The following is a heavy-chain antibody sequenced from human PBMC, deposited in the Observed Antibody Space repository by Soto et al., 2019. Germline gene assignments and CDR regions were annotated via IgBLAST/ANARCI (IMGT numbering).Heavy chain of an antibody. CDR3: IKDLTPGGADV. J-gene: IGHJ6*04. CDR2: IYWSSNRI. D-gene: IGHD1-26*01. Sequence: EVQLVESGGGLVQPGKSLRLSCVASGFNSHDYVMHWVRQVPGKGLEWVSGIYWSSNRIDYADSVKGRFTTSRDNAKNTLYLQMNSLRVEDTASYYCIKDLTPGGADVWGKGTTVTVSS. V-gene: IGHV3-9*02. CDR1: GFNSHDYV.